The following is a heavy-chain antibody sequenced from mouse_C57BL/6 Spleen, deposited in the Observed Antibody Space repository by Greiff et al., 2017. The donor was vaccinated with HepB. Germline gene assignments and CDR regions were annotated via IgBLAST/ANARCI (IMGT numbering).Heavy chain of an antibody. CDR3: AFYYGSSYRYFDV. CDR1: GYTFTSYW. J-gene: IGHJ1*03. CDR2: IAPSDSYT. V-gene: IGHV1-69*01. Sequence: QVQLQQPGAELVMPGASVKLSCKASGYTFTSYWMHWVKQRPGQGLEWIGEIAPSDSYTNYNQKFKGKSTLTVDKSSSTAYMQLSSLTSEDSAVYYCAFYYGSSYRYFDVWGTGTTVTVSS. D-gene: IGHD1-1*01.